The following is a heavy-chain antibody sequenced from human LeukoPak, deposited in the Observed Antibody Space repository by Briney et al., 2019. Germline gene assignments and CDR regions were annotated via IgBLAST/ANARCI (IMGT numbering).Heavy chain of an antibody. CDR1: GGTFSSYA. CDR2: IIPIFGTA. V-gene: IGHV1-69*06. J-gene: IGHJ5*02. Sequence: SVKVSCKASGGTFSSYAISWVRQAPGQGLAWMGGIIPIFGTANYAQKFQGRVTITADKSTSTAYMELSSLRSEDTAVYYCARAGDYGDGWFDPWGQGTLVTVSS. CDR3: ARAGDYGDGWFDP. D-gene: IGHD4-17*01.